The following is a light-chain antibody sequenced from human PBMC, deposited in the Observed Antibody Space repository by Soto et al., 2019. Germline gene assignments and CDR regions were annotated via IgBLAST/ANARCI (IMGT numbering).Light chain of an antibody. V-gene: IGLV2-11*01. CDR3: FSYADKYANYV. CDR2: DVS. Sequence: QSGLTQPRLRFGFPGQTVTISCTGTSSDVGGYNYVSWYQQHPGKAPKLMIYDVSKRPSGVTDRFSGSKSGNTASLTISGLQAEEEANDYCFSYADKYANYVFATGGKVIV. J-gene: IGLJ1*01. CDR1: SSDVGGYNY.